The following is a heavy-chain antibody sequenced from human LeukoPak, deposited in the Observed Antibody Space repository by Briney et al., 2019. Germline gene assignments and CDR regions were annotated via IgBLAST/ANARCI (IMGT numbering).Heavy chain of an antibody. CDR1: GYSSTSYW. D-gene: IGHD1-7*01. Sequence: RGESLKISCKGSGYSSTSYWIGWVRQMPGKGLEWMGIIYPGDSDTRYSPSFQGQVTISADKSISTAYLQWSSLKASDTAMYYCARRPKGKLELRNHFDYWGQGTLVTVSS. CDR2: IYPGDSDT. V-gene: IGHV5-51*01. CDR3: ARRPKGKLELRNHFDY. J-gene: IGHJ4*02.